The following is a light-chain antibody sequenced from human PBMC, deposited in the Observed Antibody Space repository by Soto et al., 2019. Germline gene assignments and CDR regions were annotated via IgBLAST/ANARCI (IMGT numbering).Light chain of an antibody. J-gene: IGKJ1*01. V-gene: IGKV3-15*01. CDR1: QSVSSN. CDR3: QQYNNWPQR. CDR2: GAS. Sequence: EIVMTQSPATLSVSPGERATLSCRASQSVSSNLAWYQQKPGQAPRLLIYGASTRATGIPARFSVSGSGTEFTLTISSLQSEDFAGYCCQQYNNWPQRFGQGPKVELQ.